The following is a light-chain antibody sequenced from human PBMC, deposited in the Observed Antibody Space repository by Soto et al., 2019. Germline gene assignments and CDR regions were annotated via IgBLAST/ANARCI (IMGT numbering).Light chain of an antibody. J-gene: IGKJ1*01. V-gene: IGKV1-39*01. CDR1: QSISSY. CDR3: QQSFSNPRT. Sequence: DIQMTQSPSSLSASVGDRVTITCRASQSISSYLNWYQQKPGKAPKLLIYAASSLQSGVPSRFSGSGSGTDFTLTIISLQPEDFATYYYQQSFSNPRTFGQGTKVEVK. CDR2: AAS.